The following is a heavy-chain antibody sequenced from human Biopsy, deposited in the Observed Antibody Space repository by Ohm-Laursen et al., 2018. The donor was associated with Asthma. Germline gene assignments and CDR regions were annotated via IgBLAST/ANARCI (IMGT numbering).Heavy chain of an antibody. CDR3: ARTFHFWSPYHAEHYQL. D-gene: IGHD3-3*02. V-gene: IGHV3-7*01. CDR2: IKHDGSEK. Sequence: SLRLSFSASGFTFGDYWMSWVRQVPGKGLEWVANIKHDGSEKNHVDSLKGRFTISRDKAKNSLYLQMNSLRAEDTAVYYCARTFHFWSPYHAEHYQLWGQGTLVTVSS. CDR1: GFTFGDYW. J-gene: IGHJ1*01.